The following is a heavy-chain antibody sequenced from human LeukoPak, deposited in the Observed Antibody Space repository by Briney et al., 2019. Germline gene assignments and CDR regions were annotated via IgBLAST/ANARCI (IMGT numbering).Heavy chain of an antibody. D-gene: IGHD5-18*01. CDR2: IKEDGSEQ. J-gene: IGHJ4*02. Sequence: GGSLRLSCAASGFTFSSYWMSWVRQAPGKGLEWVANIKEDGSEQYYVDSVKGRFTIARDNAKNSLYLQMNSLRAEGTAVYYCATYQGYNYGPFDYWGQGTLVTVSS. CDR1: GFTFSSYW. V-gene: IGHV3-7*05. CDR3: ATYQGYNYGPFDY.